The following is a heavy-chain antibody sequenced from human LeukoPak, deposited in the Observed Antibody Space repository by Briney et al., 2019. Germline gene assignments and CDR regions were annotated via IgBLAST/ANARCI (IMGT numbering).Heavy chain of an antibody. CDR1: GGSIGSGAYY. CDR2: IYYSGST. J-gene: IGHJ4*02. V-gene: IGHV4-31*03. Sequence: SETLSLTCTVSGGSIGSGAYYWSWIRQHPGKGLEWIGYIYYSGSTYYNPSLKSRVTISVDTSKNQFSLKLSSVTAADTAVYYCARGPADGSSFPFDYWGQGTLVTVSS. D-gene: IGHD6-6*01. CDR3: ARGPADGSSFPFDY.